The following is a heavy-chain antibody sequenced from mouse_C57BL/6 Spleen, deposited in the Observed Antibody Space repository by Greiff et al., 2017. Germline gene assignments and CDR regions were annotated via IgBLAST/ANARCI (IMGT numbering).Heavy chain of an antibody. Sequence: QVQLQQSGAELARPGASVKLSCKASGYTFTSYGISWVKQRTGQGLEWIGEIYPRSGNTYYNEKFKGKATLTADKSSSTAYMELRSLTSEDSAVYFCASSHITAVVANWYFDVWGTGTTVTVSS. D-gene: IGHD1-1*01. J-gene: IGHJ1*03. CDR2: IYPRSGNT. CDR3: ASSHITAVVANWYFDV. V-gene: IGHV1-81*01. CDR1: GYTFTSYG.